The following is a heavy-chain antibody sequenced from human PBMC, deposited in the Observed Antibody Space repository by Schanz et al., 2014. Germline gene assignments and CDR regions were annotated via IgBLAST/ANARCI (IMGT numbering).Heavy chain of an antibody. D-gene: IGHD2-21*01. J-gene: IGHJ4*02. V-gene: IGHV3-23*01. Sequence: EGQLLESGGGLVQPGGSLRLSCAASGFTFSSYGMSWVCQAPGKGLEWVSAISGSGGSTYYADSVKGRFTISRDNSNNTLFLQMSSLRVEDTAIYYCAKDSVLVATGHDYFDYWGQGTLVTVSS. CDR3: AKDSVLVATGHDYFDY. CDR2: ISGSGGST. CDR1: GFTFSSYG.